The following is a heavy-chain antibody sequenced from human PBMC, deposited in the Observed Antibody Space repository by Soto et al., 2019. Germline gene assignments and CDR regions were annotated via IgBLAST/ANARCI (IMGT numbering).Heavy chain of an antibody. Sequence: QVQLVQSGAEVKKPGASVKVSCKASGYAFTDYYMHWVRQAPGQGLEWMGWINPNSGGTNYAQKFQGRVTMTRDTSISTAYMELNSDDTAVYYCARAYSSSDDFDYWGQGTLVTVSS. J-gene: IGHJ4*02. CDR2: INPNSGGT. D-gene: IGHD3-22*01. CDR3: ARAYSSSDDFDY. V-gene: IGHV1-2*02. CDR1: GYAFTDYY.